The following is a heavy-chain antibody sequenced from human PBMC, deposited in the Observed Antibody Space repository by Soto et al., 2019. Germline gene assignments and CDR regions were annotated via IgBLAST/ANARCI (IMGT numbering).Heavy chain of an antibody. CDR1: GGSISSSSYY. Sequence: PSETLSLTCTVSGGSISSSSYYWGWIRQPPGKGLEWIGGIYYSGSTYYNPSLKSRVTISVDTSKNQFSLKLSSVTAADTAVYYGASLRVSGSYHNMETYYFDYCGQGTLVTVYS. CDR2: IYYSGST. CDR3: ASLRVSGSYHNMETYYFDY. V-gene: IGHV4-39*01. J-gene: IGHJ4*02. D-gene: IGHD3-10*01.